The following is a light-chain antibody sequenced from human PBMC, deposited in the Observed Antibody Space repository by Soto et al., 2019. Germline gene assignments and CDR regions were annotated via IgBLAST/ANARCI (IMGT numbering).Light chain of an antibody. V-gene: IGLV2-14*01. Sequence: QSALTQPASVSGSPEQSITISCTGTSSDVGGYNYVSWYQQHPGKAPKLMIYEVSNRPSGVSNRFSGSKSGNTASLTISGLQAEDEADYYCSSYTSSSTPPWVFGGGTKLTVL. CDR3: SSYTSSSTPPWV. CDR1: SSDVGGYNY. J-gene: IGLJ3*02. CDR2: EVS.